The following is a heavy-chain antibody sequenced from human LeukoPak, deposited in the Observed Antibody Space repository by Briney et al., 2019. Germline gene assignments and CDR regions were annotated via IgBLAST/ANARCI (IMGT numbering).Heavy chain of an antibody. CDR2: ISYDGSNK. D-gene: IGHD3-3*01. CDR3: ARGPRGTIFGVVTLYYFDY. V-gene: IGHV3-30*04. CDR1: GFTFSSYA. J-gene: IGHJ4*02. Sequence: QPGRSLILSFAASGFTFSSYAMHWVRQAPGKGLGWVAVISYDGSNKYYADSVKGRFTISRDNSKNTLYLQMNSLRAEDTAVYYCARGPRGTIFGVVTLYYFDYWGQGTLVTVSS.